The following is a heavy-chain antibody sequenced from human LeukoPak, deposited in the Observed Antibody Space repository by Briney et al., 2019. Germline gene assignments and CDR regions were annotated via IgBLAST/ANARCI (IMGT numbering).Heavy chain of an antibody. D-gene: IGHD2-21*01. J-gene: IGHJ4*02. CDR3: ARVHTSRRDDY. CDR2: ISSSGSTI. Sequence: PGGSLRLSCAASGFTFSSYEMNWVRQAPGKGLEWVSYISSSGSTIYYADSVKGRFTISRDNAKSSLYLQMNSLRAEDTAVYYCARVHTSRRDDYWGQGTLVTVSS. V-gene: IGHV3-48*03. CDR1: GFTFSSYE.